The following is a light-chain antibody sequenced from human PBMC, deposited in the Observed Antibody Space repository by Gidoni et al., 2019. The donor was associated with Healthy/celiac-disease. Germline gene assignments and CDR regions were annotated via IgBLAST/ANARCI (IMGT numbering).Light chain of an antibody. CDR2: AAS. CDR3: QQSYSTPFT. Sequence: DSQMTKSPSSLSASVGDRVTITCRASQSISSYLNWYQQKPGKAPKLLIYAASSLQSGVPSRFSGSGSGTDFTLTIRSLQPEDFATYSCQQSYSTPFTFGQGTRLEIK. J-gene: IGKJ5*01. V-gene: IGKV1-39*01. CDR1: QSISSY.